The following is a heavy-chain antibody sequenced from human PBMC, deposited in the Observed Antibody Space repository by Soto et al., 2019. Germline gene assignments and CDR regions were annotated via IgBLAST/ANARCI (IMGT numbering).Heavy chain of an antibody. Sequence: ETLSLTCSVSADSMRSYYWSWIRQPPGKGLEWIGYVYYSGTTNYKPSLKSRVTISVDTSKNQFSLKLSSVTAADTAIYYCARGPSFDWLSHWGRGILVTVSS. J-gene: IGHJ4*02. CDR3: ARGPSFDWLSH. V-gene: IGHV4-59*01. D-gene: IGHD3-9*01. CDR1: ADSMRSYY. CDR2: VYYSGTT.